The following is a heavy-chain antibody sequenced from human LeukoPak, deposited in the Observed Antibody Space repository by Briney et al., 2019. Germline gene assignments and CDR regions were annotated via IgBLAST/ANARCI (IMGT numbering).Heavy chain of an antibody. CDR3: AKDGDAGTSYYFYYMDV. J-gene: IGHJ6*03. Sequence: PGRSLRLSCAASGFTFSDYGMHWVRQAPGKGLEWVAVIWHDGSNKYYADSVQGRFTISRDSSKNTLYLQMNSLRAEDTAVYYCAKDGDAGTSYYFYYMDVRGKGTTVTVSS. CDR1: GFTFSDYG. D-gene: IGHD7-27*01. V-gene: IGHV3-33*06. CDR2: IWHDGSNK.